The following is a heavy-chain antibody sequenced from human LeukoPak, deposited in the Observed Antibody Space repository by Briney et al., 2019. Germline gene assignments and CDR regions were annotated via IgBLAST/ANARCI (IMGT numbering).Heavy chain of an antibody. CDR3: AKSRSVADAFDI. V-gene: IGHV3-23*01. D-gene: IGHD6-19*01. CDR1: GFSVSSYA. Sequence: PGGSLRLSCAASGFSVSSYAMSWVRQAPGKGLEWLSAITGSDDATYHADSVKGRFTTSRDRSKNTLYLEMNGLRAEDTAVYHCAKSRSVADAFDIWGRGAMVTVSS. J-gene: IGHJ3*02. CDR2: ITGSDDAT.